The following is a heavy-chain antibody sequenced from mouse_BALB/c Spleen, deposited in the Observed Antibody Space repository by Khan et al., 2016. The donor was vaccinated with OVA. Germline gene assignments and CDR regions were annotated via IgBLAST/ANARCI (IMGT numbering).Heavy chain of an antibody. CDR3: ASGITYYYAMDY. Sequence: QVQLKESGAELARPGASVKLSCKASGYTFTSYWMQWVKQRPGQGLEWIGAIYPGDGDTRYTQKFKVKATLTADKSSSTAYMQLSSLASEDSAVYYCASGITYYYAMDYWGQGTSVTVSS. CDR1: GYTFTSYW. CDR2: IYPGDGDT. J-gene: IGHJ4*01. V-gene: IGHV1-87*01.